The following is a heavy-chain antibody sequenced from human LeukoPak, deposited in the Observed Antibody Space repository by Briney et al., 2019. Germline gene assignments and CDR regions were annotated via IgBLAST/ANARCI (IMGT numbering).Heavy chain of an antibody. CDR3: ARETRYCSSTSCLRGGAFDI. CDR1: GFTFSSYA. CDR2: IKQDGSEK. D-gene: IGHD2-2*01. J-gene: IGHJ3*02. Sequence: GGSLRLSCAASGFTFSSYAMSWVRQAPGKGLEWVANIKQDGSEKYYVDSVKGRFTISRDNAKNSLYLQMNSLRAEDTAVYYCARETRYCSSTSCLRGGAFDIWGQGTMVTVSS. V-gene: IGHV3-7*01.